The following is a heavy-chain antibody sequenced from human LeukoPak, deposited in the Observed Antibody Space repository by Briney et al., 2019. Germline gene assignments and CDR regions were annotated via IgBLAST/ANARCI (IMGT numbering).Heavy chain of an antibody. CDR3: AKGPTPEGYYFDY. CDR2: ISCSGSTI. J-gene: IGHJ4*02. V-gene: IGHV3-48*03. D-gene: IGHD2-15*01. Sequence: SLRLSCAASGFTFSSYEMNWVRKAPGKGLEWVSYISCSGSTIFYADSVKARFTISRDNAKNSLYLQMNSLRAEDTAEYYCAKGPTPEGYYFDYWGQGTLVTVSS. CDR1: GFTFSSYE.